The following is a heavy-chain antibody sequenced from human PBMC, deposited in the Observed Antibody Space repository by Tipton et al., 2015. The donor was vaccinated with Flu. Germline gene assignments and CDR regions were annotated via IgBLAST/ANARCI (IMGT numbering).Heavy chain of an antibody. CDR2: IYSGGST. D-gene: IGHD3-22*01. V-gene: IGHV3-53*01. CDR1: GFTVSSNY. J-gene: IGHJ4*01. CDR3: ARRRAMIVGGYYFDD. Sequence: SLRLSCAASGFTVSSNYMSWVRQAPGKGLEWVSVIYSGGSTYYADSVKGRFTISRDNSKNTLYLQMNSLRAEDTAVYYCARRRAMIVGGYYFDDWGQGTRATDSS.